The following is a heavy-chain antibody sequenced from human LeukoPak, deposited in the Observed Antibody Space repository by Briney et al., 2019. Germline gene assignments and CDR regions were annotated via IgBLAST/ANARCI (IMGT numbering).Heavy chain of an antibody. J-gene: IGHJ4*02. CDR1: GFTFSSYA. CDR2: ISYDGSNK. Sequence: GSLLLSCAAAGFTFSSYAMHWVRQAPGKGLEWVAVISYDGSNKYYADSVKGRFTISRDNSKNTLYLQMNSLRAEDTAVYYCARGGQLDYWGQGTLVTVSS. CDR3: ARGGQLDY. V-gene: IGHV3-30-3*01. D-gene: IGHD2-2*01.